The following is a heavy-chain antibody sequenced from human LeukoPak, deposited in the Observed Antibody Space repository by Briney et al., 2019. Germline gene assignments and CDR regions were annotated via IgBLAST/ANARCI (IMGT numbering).Heavy chain of an antibody. Sequence: ASVKVSCKASGYTFTSYGISWVRQAPGQGLEWMGWISAYNGNTNYAQKLQGRVTMTTDTSTSTAYMELRSLRSDDTAVYYCARDGARYCSSTSCYLGDCWGQGTLVTVSS. V-gene: IGHV1-18*01. CDR3: ARDGARYCSSTSCYLGDC. CDR2: ISAYNGNT. CDR1: GYTFTSYG. D-gene: IGHD2-2*01. J-gene: IGHJ4*02.